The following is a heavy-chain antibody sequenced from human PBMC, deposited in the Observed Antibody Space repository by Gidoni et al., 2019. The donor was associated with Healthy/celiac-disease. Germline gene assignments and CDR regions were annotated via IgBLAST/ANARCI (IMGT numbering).Heavy chain of an antibody. D-gene: IGHD3-22*01. CDR3: AREGSYYDSSGYYSGDGMDV. Sequence: QVQLVESGGGVVQPGRSLRLSGAASGFTFSRSGMPWVRHAPGKGLEWVAVISYDGSNKYYADSVKGRFTISRDNSKNTLYLQMNSLRAEDTAVYYCAREGSYYDSSGYYSGDGMDVWGQGTTVTVSS. CDR2: ISYDGSNK. CDR1: GFTFSRSG. V-gene: IGHV3-30*03. J-gene: IGHJ6*02.